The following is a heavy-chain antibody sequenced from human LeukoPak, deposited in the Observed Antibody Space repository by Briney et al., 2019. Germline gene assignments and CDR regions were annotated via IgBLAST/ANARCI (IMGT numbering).Heavy chain of an antibody. Sequence: ASVKVSCKASGGTFSSYAISWVRQAPGQGLEWMGIINPSGGSTIYAQKFQGRVTMTEDTSTDTAYMELSSLRSEDTAVYYCATAATASKTKWFDPWGLGTLVTVSS. V-gene: IGHV1-46*01. CDR1: GGTFSSYA. J-gene: IGHJ5*02. D-gene: IGHD2-15*01. CDR2: INPSGGST. CDR3: ATAATASKTKWFDP.